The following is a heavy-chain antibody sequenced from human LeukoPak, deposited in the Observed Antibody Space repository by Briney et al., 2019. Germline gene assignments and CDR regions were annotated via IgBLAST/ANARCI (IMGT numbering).Heavy chain of an antibody. Sequence: GGSLRLSCAASGFTFSNAWMYWVRQAPGKGLEWVSAISGSGGSTYYADSVKGRFTISRDNSKNTLYLQMNSLRAEDTAVYYCAKGFSNESPFDYWGQGTLVTVSS. CDR3: AKGFSNESPFDY. CDR1: GFTFSNAW. CDR2: ISGSGGST. J-gene: IGHJ4*02. V-gene: IGHV3-23*01.